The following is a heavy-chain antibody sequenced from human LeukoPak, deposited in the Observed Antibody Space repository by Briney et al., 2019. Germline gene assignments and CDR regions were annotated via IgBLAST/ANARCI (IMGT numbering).Heavy chain of an antibody. CDR1: GFTFSGYT. J-gene: IGHJ4*02. CDR2: ITSGSSYI. V-gene: IGHV3-21*01. D-gene: IGHD2-15*01. CDR3: ARAQVVDY. Sequence: GGSLRLSCAASGFTFSGYTMNWVRQAPGKGLEWVSSITSGSSYISYADSVKGRFTISRDNAKNSVYLQMNSLRAEDTAVYYCARAQVVDYWGQGTLVTVSS.